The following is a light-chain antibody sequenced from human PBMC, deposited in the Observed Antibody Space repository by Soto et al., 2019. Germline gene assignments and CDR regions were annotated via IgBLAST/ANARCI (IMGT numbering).Light chain of an antibody. CDR1: QSVSSGY. Sequence: EIVLPQSPGILSLSPGERATLSCRASQSVSSGYLAWYQQKPGQAPRLLIYGASSGATGIPDRFSGSGSGTDFTLTISRLEPEDFAVYWCQQYGDSPITFGQGTRLEIK. CDR2: GAS. V-gene: IGKV3-20*01. CDR3: QQYGDSPIT. J-gene: IGKJ5*01.